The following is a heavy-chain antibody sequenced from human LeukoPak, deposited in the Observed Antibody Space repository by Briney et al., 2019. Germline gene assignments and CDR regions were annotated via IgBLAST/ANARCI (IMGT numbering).Heavy chain of an antibody. Sequence: SETLSLTCAVYGGSFSGYYWSWIRQPPGKGLEWIGEINHSGSTNYNPSLKSRVTISVDTSKNQFSLKLSSVTAADTAVYYCARGRGSSYDYWGQGTLVTVSS. D-gene: IGHD6-6*01. CDR1: GGSFSGYY. J-gene: IGHJ4*02. V-gene: IGHV4-34*01. CDR2: INHSGST. CDR3: ARGRGSSYDY.